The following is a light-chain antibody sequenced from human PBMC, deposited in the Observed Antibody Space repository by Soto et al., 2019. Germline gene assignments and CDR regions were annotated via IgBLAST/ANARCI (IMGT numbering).Light chain of an antibody. CDR2: LNSDGSH. V-gene: IGLV4-69*01. CDR1: SGHSSYA. Sequence: QLVLTQSPSASASVGASVKLTCTLSSGHSSYAIAWHQQQPEKGPRYLMKLNSDGSHSKGDGIPDRFSGSSSGAERYLTISSLQSEDEADYYCQTWGTGIQGVFGGGTKLTVL. CDR3: QTWGTGIQGV. J-gene: IGLJ2*01.